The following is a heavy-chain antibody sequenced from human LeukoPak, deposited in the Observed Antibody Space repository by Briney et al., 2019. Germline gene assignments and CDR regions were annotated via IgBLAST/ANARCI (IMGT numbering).Heavy chain of an antibody. V-gene: IGHV1-69*04. CDR1: GGTFSSYA. CDR3: ARDWDIVVVPAANYYYYYGMDV. CDR2: IIPILGIA. Sequence: SVKVSCKASGGTFSSYAISWVRQAPGQGLEWMGRIIPILGIANYAQKFQGRVTITADKSTSTAYMELSSLRSEDTAVYYCARDWDIVVVPAANYYYYYGMDVWGQGTTVTVSS. D-gene: IGHD2-2*01. J-gene: IGHJ6*02.